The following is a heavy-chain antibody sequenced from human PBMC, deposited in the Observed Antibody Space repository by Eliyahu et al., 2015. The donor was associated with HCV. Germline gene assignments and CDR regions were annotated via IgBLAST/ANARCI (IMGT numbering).Heavy chain of an antibody. Sequence: QVQLQQWGAGLLKPSETLSLTCAVYGGSFSGYYWSWIRQPPGKGLEWIGEINHSGSTNYNPSLKSRVTISVDTSKNQFSLKLSSVTAADTAVYYCARGEHIWGSFLFRALYFDYWGQGTLVTVSS. J-gene: IGHJ4*02. D-gene: IGHD3-16*01. CDR1: GGSFSGYY. CDR3: ARGEHIWGSFLFRALYFDY. V-gene: IGHV4-34*01. CDR2: INHSGST.